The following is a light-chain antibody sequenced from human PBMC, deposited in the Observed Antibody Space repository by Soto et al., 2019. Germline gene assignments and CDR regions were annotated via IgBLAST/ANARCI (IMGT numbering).Light chain of an antibody. J-gene: IGLJ3*02. CDR1: SSDVGSYNL. CDR2: EDS. Sequence: QSALTQPASVSGSPGQSITISCTGTSSDVGSYNLVSWYQQHPGKAPKLMIYEDSKRPSGVSNRFFGSKSGNTASLTISGLQAEDEADYFCCSYARGSTLVXGGGTKVTVL. CDR3: CSYARGSTLV. V-gene: IGLV2-23*01.